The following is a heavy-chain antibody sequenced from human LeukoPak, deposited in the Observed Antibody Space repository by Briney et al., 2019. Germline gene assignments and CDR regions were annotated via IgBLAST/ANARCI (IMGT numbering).Heavy chain of an antibody. CDR2: INPNSGGT. J-gene: IGHJ3*02. V-gene: IGHV1-2*02. CDR3: ARRHGYSKGAFDI. D-gene: IGHD5-24*01. CDR1: GYTFTGYY. Sequence: GASVKVSCKASGYTFTGYYMHWVRQAPGQGLEWMGWINPNSGGTNYAQKFQGRVTMTRDTSISTAYMELSRLRSDDTAVYYCARRHGYSKGAFDIWGQGTMVTVSS.